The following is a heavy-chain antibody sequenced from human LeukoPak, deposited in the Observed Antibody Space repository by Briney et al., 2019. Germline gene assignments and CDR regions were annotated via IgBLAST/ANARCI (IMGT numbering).Heavy chain of an antibody. D-gene: IGHD2-2*02. Sequence: ASVKVSCKASGYIFTSYDINWVRQATGQGLEWMGWMNPNSGNTGYAQKFQGRVTITRNTSISTAYMELSSLRSEDTAVYYCARGRLVPAAIYYYYYMDVWGKGTTVTVSS. CDR2: MNPNSGNT. V-gene: IGHV1-8*03. J-gene: IGHJ6*03. CDR1: GYIFTSYD. CDR3: ARGRLVPAAIYYYYYMDV.